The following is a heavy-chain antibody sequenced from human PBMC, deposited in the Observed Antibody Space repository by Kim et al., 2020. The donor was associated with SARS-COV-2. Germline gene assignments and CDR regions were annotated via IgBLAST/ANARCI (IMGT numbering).Heavy chain of an antibody. CDR2: IYTSGST. J-gene: IGHJ5*02. CDR3: ARDKQGGYCSGGSCYNWFDP. CDR1: GGSISSYY. D-gene: IGHD2-15*01. Sequence: SETLSLTCTVSGGSISSYYWSWIRQPAGKGLEWIGRIYTSGSTNYNPSLKSRVTMSVDTSKNQFSLKLSSVTAADTAVYYCARDKQGGYCSGGSCYNWFDPWGQGTLVTVSS. V-gene: IGHV4-4*07.